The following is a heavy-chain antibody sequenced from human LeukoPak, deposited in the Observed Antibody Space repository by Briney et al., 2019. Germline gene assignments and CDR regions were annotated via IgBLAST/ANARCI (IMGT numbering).Heavy chain of an antibody. J-gene: IGHJ5*02. CDR3: AREGPAYCGGDCSDQHWFDP. Sequence: SQTLSLTCTVSGGSISSGGYYWSWIRQHPGKGLEWIGDSYYRGSTYYNPSLKRRVPISVDTCKNQFSLKLSSVTDADTAVYYCAREGPAYCGGDCSDQHWFDPWGQGTLVTVSS. D-gene: IGHD2-21*02. V-gene: IGHV4-31*03. CDR2: SYYRGST. CDR1: GGSISSGGYY.